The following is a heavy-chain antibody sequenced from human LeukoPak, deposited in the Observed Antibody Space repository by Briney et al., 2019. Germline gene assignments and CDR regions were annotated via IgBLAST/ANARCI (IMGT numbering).Heavy chain of an antibody. D-gene: IGHD6-19*01. CDR2: INPNSGGT. CDR3: ARPEAFYSSGWYAFDY. CDR1: GYTFTGYY. Sequence: ASAKVSCKASGYTFTGYYMHWVRQAPGQGLEWMGWINPNSGGTNYAQKFQGRVTMTRDTSISTAYMELSRLRSDDTAVYYCARPEAFYSSGWYAFDYWGQGTLVTVSS. V-gene: IGHV1-2*02. J-gene: IGHJ4*02.